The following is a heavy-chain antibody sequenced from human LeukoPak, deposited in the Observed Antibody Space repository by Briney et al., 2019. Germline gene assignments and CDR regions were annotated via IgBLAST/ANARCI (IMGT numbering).Heavy chain of an antibody. V-gene: IGHV1-2*06. J-gene: IGHJ4*02. CDR1: GYTFTGYY. CDR2: INPNSGGT. CDR3: ARGPGDGYNYYFDY. Sequence: ASVKVSCKASGYTFTGYYMHWVRQAPGQGLEWMGRINPNSGGTNHAQKFQGRVTMTRDTSISTAYMELSRLRSDDTAVYYCARGPGDGYNYYFDYWGQGTLVTVSS. D-gene: IGHD5-24*01.